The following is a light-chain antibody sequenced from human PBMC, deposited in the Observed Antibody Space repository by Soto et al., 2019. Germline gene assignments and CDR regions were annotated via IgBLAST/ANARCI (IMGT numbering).Light chain of an antibody. CDR2: DAS. CDR3: QQYDNLLLT. Sequence: DIQMTQSPSSLSASVGDRVTITCRASQTISNYLTWYQQKPGKAPKLLIYDASNLETGVPSRFSGSGSGTDFTFTISSLQPEDIATYYCQQYDNLLLTFGGGTKVDIK. J-gene: IGKJ4*01. CDR1: QTISNY. V-gene: IGKV1-33*01.